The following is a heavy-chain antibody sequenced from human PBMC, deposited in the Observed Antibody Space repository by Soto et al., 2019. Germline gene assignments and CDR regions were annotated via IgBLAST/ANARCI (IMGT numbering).Heavy chain of an antibody. J-gene: IGHJ4*02. CDR1: GFTFSSHW. D-gene: IGHD6-25*01. CDR3: VRGSGGFDY. Sequence: PGGSLRLSCAASGFTFSSHWMHWVRQAPGKGLVWVSHINRDGSDRTYADSVKGRFSISRDNTKNTLHLQMDSLRAEDTAVYYCVRGSGGFDYWAQGTLVTVSS. CDR2: INRDGSDR. V-gene: IGHV3-74*01.